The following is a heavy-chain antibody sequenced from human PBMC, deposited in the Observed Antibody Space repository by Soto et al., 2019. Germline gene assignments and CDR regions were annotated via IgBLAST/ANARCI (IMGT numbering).Heavy chain of an antibody. CDR3: GKSTGYIYGCVYYGMDV. CDR2: ISGSGGST. V-gene: IGHV3-23*01. D-gene: IGHD5-18*01. CDR1: GFTFSSYA. J-gene: IGHJ6*02. Sequence: VQLLESGGGLVQPGGSLRLSCAASGFTFSSYAMSWVRQAPGEGLEWVSAISGSGGSTYYGDSVKGRFTISRDNSKHTRYLQMDRLRAEDTAVYYCGKSTGYIYGCVYYGMDVWGQGTTVTRSS.